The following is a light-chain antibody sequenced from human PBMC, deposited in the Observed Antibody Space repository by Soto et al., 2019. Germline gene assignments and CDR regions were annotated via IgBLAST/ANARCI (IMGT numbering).Light chain of an antibody. J-gene: IGKJ4*01. CDR2: DAS. V-gene: IGKV1-27*01. CDR1: QGIRTF. Sequence: DIQLTQSPSSLSASVGDRVTITCRPSQGIRTFLAWHQQQPGKVPKLLIYDASTLQPGVPSRFSGSGSGTDFTLTISSLQPEDVATYYCQKYDSAPLSFGGGTKVEIK. CDR3: QKYDSAPLS.